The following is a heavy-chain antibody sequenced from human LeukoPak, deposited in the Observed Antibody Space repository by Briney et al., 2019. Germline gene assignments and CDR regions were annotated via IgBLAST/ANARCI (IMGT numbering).Heavy chain of an antibody. D-gene: IGHD2-8*01. J-gene: IGHJ4*02. V-gene: IGHV3-9*01. CDR3: VKDAPNGSIDY. Sequence: GGSLRLSCVTSGFTFGDFVMHWVRQAPGKGLECVSTISWTGDKVAYAGSVKGRFTVSRDNARNSLFLQMNSLRTDDTALYYCVKDAPNGSIDYWGQGTLVTVSS. CDR1: GFTFGDFV. CDR2: ISWTGDKV.